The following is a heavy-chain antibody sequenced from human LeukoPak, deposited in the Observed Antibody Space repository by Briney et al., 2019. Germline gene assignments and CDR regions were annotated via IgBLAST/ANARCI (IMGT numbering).Heavy chain of an antibody. CDR2: IYSGDIT. CDR1: GFSVSNNY. V-gene: IGHV3-53*01. CDR3: AKDDSSGNTRN. J-gene: IGHJ4*02. Sequence: GGSLRLSCAASGFSVSNNYMSWVRQAPGKGLEWVSVIYSGDITYYTDSVKGRFTISRDNSKNTLYLQMNSLRAEDTALYYCAKDDSSGNTRNWGQGTLVTVSS. D-gene: IGHD3-22*01.